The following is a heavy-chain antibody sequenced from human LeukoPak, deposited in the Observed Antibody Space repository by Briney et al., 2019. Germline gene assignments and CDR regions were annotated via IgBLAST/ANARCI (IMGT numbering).Heavy chain of an antibody. Sequence: PGGSLRLSCAASGFTVSSTYMTWVRQAPGKGLEWVSVIYSGGRTYYADSEKGRFTISRDSSKNTLYLEMNSLRAEDTAMYYCARGGDSDYYYYGMDVWGQGTTVTVSS. V-gene: IGHV3-53*01. CDR1: GFTVSSTY. CDR2: IYSGGRT. CDR3: ARGGDSDYYYYGMDV. D-gene: IGHD4-17*01. J-gene: IGHJ6*02.